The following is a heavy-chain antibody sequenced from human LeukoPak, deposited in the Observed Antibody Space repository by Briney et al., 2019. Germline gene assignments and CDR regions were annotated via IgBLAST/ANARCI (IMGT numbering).Heavy chain of an antibody. V-gene: IGHV4-59*01. CDR3: ARGSGIRFDP. CDR2: IYYSGST. Sequence: SETLSLTCTVAGGSISSYYWSWIRQPPGKGLEWIGYIYYSGSTSYNPSLKGRVTISVDTSRNQFSLKLSSVTTADTAVYYCARGSGIRFDPWGQGTLVTVSS. J-gene: IGHJ5*02. D-gene: IGHD2-15*01. CDR1: GGSISSYY.